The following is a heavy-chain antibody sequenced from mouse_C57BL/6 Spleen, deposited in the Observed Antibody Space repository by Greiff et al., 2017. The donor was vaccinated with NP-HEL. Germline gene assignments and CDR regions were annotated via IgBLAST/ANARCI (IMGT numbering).Heavy chain of an antibody. D-gene: IGHD2-5*01. CDR1: GYTFTSYW. J-gene: IGHJ4*01. CDR3: ARDISAYYSNYGYAMDY. V-gene: IGHV1-55*01. Sequence: VQLQQPGAELVKPGASVKMSCKASGYTFTSYWITWVKQRPGQGLEWIGDIYPGSGSTNYNEKFKSKATLTVDTSSSTAYMQLSSLTSEDSAVYYCARDISAYYSNYGYAMDYWGRGTSVTVSS. CDR2: IYPGSGST.